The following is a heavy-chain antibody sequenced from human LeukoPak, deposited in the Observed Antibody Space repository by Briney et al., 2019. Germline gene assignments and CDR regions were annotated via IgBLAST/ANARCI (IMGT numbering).Heavy chain of an antibody. CDR3: ARDGVRYCSSTSCYTWVI. CDR1: GYTFTSYA. D-gene: IGHD2-2*02. V-gene: IGHV1-69*05. J-gene: IGHJ4*02. CDR2: IIPIFGTA. Sequence: ASVKVSCKASGYTFTSYAMNWVRQAPGQGLEWMGGIIPIFGTANYAQKLQGRVTMTTDTSTSTAYMELRSLRSDDTAVYYCARDGVRYCSSTSCYTWVIWGQGTLVTVSS.